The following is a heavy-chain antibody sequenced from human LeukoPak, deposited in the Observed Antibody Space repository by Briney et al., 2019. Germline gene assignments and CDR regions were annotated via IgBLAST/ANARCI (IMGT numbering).Heavy chain of an antibody. Sequence: SVKVSCKASGGTFSSYTISWVRQAPGQGGEWMGRSIPILGIEKYAQKFQGIVTITADKSTSTTYMVLSSLRSEDAAFYYCAREALNCCSTSCYFKAGIFDYWGQGTLVTVSS. CDR1: GGTFSSYT. J-gene: IGHJ4*02. D-gene: IGHD2-2*01. CDR2: SIPILGIE. CDR3: AREALNCCSTSCYFKAGIFDY. V-gene: IGHV1-69*02.